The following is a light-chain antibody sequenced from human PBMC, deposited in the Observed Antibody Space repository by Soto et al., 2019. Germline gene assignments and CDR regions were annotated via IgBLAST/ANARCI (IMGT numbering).Light chain of an antibody. J-gene: IGKJ1*01. Sequence: DIQMTQSPSILAASVGDRVTITCRASQIISNWLAWYQQKPGKAPELLIYDASSLKSGVPSRFSGSGSGTDFTLTISSLQPDDFATYYCQHFSSYSTSMFGQGTKVEIK. CDR1: QIISNW. CDR2: DAS. V-gene: IGKV1-5*01. CDR3: QHFSSYSTSM.